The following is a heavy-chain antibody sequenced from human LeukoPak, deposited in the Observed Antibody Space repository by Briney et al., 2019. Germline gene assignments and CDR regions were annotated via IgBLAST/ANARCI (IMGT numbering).Heavy chain of an antibody. Sequence: GGSLRLSCAASGFTVSSNYMSWVRQAPGKGLEYVSVLYHDGGTYSADSVKGRFTISRDTSKNTLYLQMNSLRVEDTAVYYCVHGWASYGSGSSEFFDYWGQGSLVTVSS. CDR2: LYHDGGT. CDR3: VHGWASYGSGSSEFFDY. V-gene: IGHV3-53*01. CDR1: GFTVSSNY. D-gene: IGHD3-10*01. J-gene: IGHJ4*01.